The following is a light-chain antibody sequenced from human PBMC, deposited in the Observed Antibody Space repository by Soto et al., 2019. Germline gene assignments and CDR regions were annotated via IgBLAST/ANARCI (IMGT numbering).Light chain of an antibody. CDR2: AAS. CDR3: QQLYTYPLT. J-gene: IGKJ4*02. Sequence: QVTQAPSFLSASVVGRVTITCRASQDTSRSLGWYQQKPGKAPKLLIYAASTLHSGVPSRFSGSGSGTEFTLTISSLQPEDFATYYCQQLYTYPLTFGGGTKVDIK. CDR1: QDTSRS. V-gene: IGKV1-9*01.